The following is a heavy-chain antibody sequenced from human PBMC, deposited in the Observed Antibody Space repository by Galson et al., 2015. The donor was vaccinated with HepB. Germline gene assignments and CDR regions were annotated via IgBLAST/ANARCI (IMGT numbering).Heavy chain of an antibody. CDR2: ISFDEINK. CDR1: GFTFSTYG. CDR3: AKDIAVAAHGMDV. J-gene: IGHJ6*02. V-gene: IGHV3-30*18. D-gene: IGHD6-19*01. Sequence: SLRLSCAASGFTFSTYGMHWVRQGPGKGLEWVAVISFDEINKNHADSVKGRFTISRDNSKSTLYLQMNSLRPEDTAVYYCAKDIAVAAHGMDVWGQGTTVTVSS.